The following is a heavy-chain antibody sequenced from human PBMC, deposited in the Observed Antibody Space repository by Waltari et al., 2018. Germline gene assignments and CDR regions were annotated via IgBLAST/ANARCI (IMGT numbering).Heavy chain of an antibody. D-gene: IGHD5-18*01. Sequence: EVQLVESGGGLVKPGGSLRLSCAASGFTFSSYSMNWVRQAPGKGVDWVASISRSSSYIYYADSVKGRFTISRDNAKNSLYLQMNSLRAEDTAVYYCARGPIMVKGYFDLWGRGTLVTVSS. CDR1: GFTFSSYS. J-gene: IGHJ2*01. V-gene: IGHV3-21*01. CDR3: ARGPIMVKGYFDL. CDR2: ISRSSSYI.